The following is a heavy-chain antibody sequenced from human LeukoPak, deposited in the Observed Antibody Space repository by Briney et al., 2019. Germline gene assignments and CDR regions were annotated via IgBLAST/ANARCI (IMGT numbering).Heavy chain of an antibody. V-gene: IGHV1-46*01. D-gene: IGHD5-24*01. J-gene: IGHJ6*02. CDR2: INPNSGST. CDR3: ARGDGYIRYGMDV. CDR1: GHTFTSYY. Sequence: ASVKVSCKASGHTFTSYYMHWVRQAPGQGLEWMGIINPNSGSTTYAQKCQGRVTMTRDTSTSTVYMELSGLRSEDTAVYYCARGDGYIRYGMDVWGQGTTVTVSS.